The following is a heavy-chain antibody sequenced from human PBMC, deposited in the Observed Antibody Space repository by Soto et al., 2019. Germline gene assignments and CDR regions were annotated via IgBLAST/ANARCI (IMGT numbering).Heavy chain of an antibody. D-gene: IGHD3-16*01. CDR3: AISQDRGGRTTFIY. J-gene: IGHJ4*02. CDR2: INWKSDI. Sequence: PGGSLRLSCAVSGFTLVDKPMHWARKPPEKGLEWVSGINWKSDIGYADSVKGRFTISRDNAENSLYLQMNSLRAEDTALYYCAISQDRGGRTTFIYWGQGTQVTVSS. V-gene: IGHV3-9*01. CDR1: GFTLVDKP.